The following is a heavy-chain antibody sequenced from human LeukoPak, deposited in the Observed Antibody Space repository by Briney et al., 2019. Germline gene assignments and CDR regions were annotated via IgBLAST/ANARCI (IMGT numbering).Heavy chain of an antibody. D-gene: IGHD3-9*01. J-gene: IGHJ4*02. Sequence: PGGSLRLSCAASGFTFDDYAMHWVRQAPGKGLEWVSGISWNSGSIGYADSVKGRFTISRDNAKNSLYLQMNSLRAEDTALYYCAKGYYPHREYYDTLTGYYGLGYWGQGTLVTVSS. CDR3: AKGYYPHREYYDTLTGYYGLGY. CDR1: GFTFDDYA. CDR2: ISWNSGSI. V-gene: IGHV3-9*01.